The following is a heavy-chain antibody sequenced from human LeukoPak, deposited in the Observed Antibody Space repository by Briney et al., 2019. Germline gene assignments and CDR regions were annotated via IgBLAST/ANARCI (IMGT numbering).Heavy chain of an antibody. CDR2: IRYDGSNK. J-gene: IGHJ4*02. CDR1: GFTFSSYG. D-gene: IGHD4-17*01. V-gene: IGHV3-30*02. Sequence: GGSLRLSCAASGFTFSSYGMHWVRQAPGKGLEWVAFIRYDGSNKYYADSVKGRFTISRDNSKNTLYLQMNSLRAEDTAVYYCAKDEDHDYGDYYFDSWGQGTLVTVSS. CDR3: AKDEDHDYGDYYFDS.